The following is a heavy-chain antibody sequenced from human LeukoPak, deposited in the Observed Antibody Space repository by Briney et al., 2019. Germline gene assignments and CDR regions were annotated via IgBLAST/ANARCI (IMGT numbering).Heavy chain of an antibody. D-gene: IGHD6-6*01. V-gene: IGHV3-64D*09. CDR1: GFTFSSYA. CDR3: VKGPTEYSSSSAEYFQH. J-gene: IGHJ1*01. Sequence: PGGSLRLSCSASGFTFSSYAMHWVRQAPGKGLEYVSAISSNGGSTYYADSVKSRFTISRDNFKNTLYLQMSSLRAEDTAVYYCVKGPTEYSSSSAEYFQHWGQGTLVTVSS. CDR2: ISSNGGST.